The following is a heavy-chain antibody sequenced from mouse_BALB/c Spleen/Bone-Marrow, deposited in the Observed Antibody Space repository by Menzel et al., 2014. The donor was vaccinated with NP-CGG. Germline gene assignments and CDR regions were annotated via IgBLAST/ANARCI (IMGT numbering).Heavy chain of an antibody. CDR3: ARDVPLYDVGYFDY. D-gene: IGHD2-14*01. CDR2: ISSGSSII. V-gene: IGHV5-17*02. Sequence: EVQVVESGGGLVQPGGSRKLSCAASGFTFSSFGMRWVRQAPEKGLEWVAYISSGSSIIYYADTVKGRFTISRDNPKNTLFLQMTSLRSEDAAMYYCARDVPLYDVGYFDYWGQGTTLTVSS. J-gene: IGHJ2*01. CDR1: GFTFSSFG.